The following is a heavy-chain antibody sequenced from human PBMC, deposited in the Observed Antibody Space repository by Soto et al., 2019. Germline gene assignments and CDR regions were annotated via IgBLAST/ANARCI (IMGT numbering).Heavy chain of an antibody. CDR3: ERKYWLRELQDY. V-gene: IGHV4-39*01. CDR2: IYYSGST. J-gene: IGHJ4*02. CDR1: GGSISSSSCY. Sequence: SSTXSLTCTFSGGSISSSSCYWCWMRQPPGKGLEWIGSIYYSGSTYYNPSLKSRVTISVDTSKNQFSLKLSSVTAADTAVYYCERKYWLRELQDYWGQGTLVTVSS. D-gene: IGHD3-10*01.